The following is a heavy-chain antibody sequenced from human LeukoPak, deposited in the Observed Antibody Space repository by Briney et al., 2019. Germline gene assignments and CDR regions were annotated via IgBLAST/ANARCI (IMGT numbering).Heavy chain of an antibody. Sequence: SETLSLTCTVSGGSISSYYWSWIRQPPGKGLEWIGYIYYSGSTNYNPSLKSRVTISVDTSKNHFSLRLSSVTAADTAVYYCARESSSSLIDYWGQGTLVTVSS. J-gene: IGHJ4*02. CDR3: ARESSSSLIDY. CDR1: GGSISSYY. V-gene: IGHV4-59*12. CDR2: IYYSGST. D-gene: IGHD6-13*01.